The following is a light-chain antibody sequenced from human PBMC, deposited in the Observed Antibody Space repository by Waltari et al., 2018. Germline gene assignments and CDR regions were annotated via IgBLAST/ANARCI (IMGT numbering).Light chain of an antibody. Sequence: DIQMTQSPSSLSVSVGDRVTITCQASQGIVYFLNWYQHKPGKAPNLLIYDASNLETGVPSRFSGSGSGTDFTFIITSLQPEDIATYYCQQYHNFPLTFGQGTRLEIK. CDR3: QQYHNFPLT. J-gene: IGKJ5*01. V-gene: IGKV1-33*01. CDR1: QGIVYF. CDR2: DAS.